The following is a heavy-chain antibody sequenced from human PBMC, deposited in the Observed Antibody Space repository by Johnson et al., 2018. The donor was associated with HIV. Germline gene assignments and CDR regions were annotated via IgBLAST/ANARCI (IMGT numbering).Heavy chain of an antibody. V-gene: IGHV3-11*04. Sequence: QVQLVESGGGVVQPGGSLRLSCAASGFSFSDYYMSWIRQAPGKGLEWVSYITSSGSTLYYADSVKGRFTISRDNAKNSLSLQINILTAEDTAVYYCARAPEVRGIDAFDIWGQGTMVTVS. CDR3: ARAPEVRGIDAFDI. CDR2: ITSSGSTL. CDR1: GFSFSDYY. J-gene: IGHJ3*02. D-gene: IGHD3-10*01.